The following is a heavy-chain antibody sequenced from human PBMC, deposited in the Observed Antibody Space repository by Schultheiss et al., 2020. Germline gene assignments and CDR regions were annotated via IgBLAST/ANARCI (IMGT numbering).Heavy chain of an antibody. V-gene: IGHV4-34*01. CDR2: IDYTGST. D-gene: IGHD3-22*01. CDR3: ASQVSARSGYFKYYYYYMDV. Sequence: SQTLSLTCVVYGASFSGYSWNWIRQSPGKGLEWIGSIDYTGSTDYNPSLKSRVTMSVDTSKFQFSLRLSSVTAADTAVYYCASQVSARSGYFKYYYYYMDVWGKGTTVTVSS. CDR1: GASFSGYS. J-gene: IGHJ6*03.